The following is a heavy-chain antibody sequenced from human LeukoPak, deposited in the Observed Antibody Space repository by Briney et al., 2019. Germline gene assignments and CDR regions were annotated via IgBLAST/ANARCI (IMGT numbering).Heavy chain of an antibody. CDR3: ARCMSSCYYEQ. CDR2: INHSGST. D-gene: IGHD3-22*01. J-gene: IGHJ4*02. Sequence: SETLSLTCAVYGGSFSGYYWSWIRQPPGKGLEWIGEINHSGSTNYNPSLKSRVTISVDTSKNQFSLKLSSVTAADTAVYYCARCMSSCYYEQWGQGTLVTVSS. CDR1: GGSFSGYY. V-gene: IGHV4-34*01.